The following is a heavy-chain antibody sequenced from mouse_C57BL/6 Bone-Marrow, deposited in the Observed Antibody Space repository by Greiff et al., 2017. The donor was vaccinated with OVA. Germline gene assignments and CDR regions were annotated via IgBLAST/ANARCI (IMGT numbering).Heavy chain of an antibody. Sequence: QVHVKQPGAELVKPGASVKLSCKASGYTFTSYWMQWVKQRPGQGLEWIGEIDPSDSYTNYNQKFKGKATLTVDTSSSTAYMQLSSLTSEDSAVYYCASGDGYDGFAYWGQGTLVTVSA. V-gene: IGHV1-50*01. CDR3: ASGDGYDGFAY. J-gene: IGHJ3*01. CDR2: IDPSDSYT. CDR1: GYTFTSYW. D-gene: IGHD2-2*01.